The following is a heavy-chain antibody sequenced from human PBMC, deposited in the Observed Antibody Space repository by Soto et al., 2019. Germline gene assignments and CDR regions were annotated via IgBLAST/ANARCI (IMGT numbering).Heavy chain of an antibody. CDR2: IIPIFGTA. CDR1: GYTFTSNG. Sequence: SVKVSCKASGYTFTSNGISWVRQAPGQGLEWMGGIIPIFGTANYAQKFQGRVTITADESTSTAYMELSSLRSEDTAVYYCAREEGAYCGGDCPHSLDYWGQGTLVTVSS. CDR3: AREEGAYCGGDCPHSLDY. J-gene: IGHJ4*02. D-gene: IGHD2-21*02. V-gene: IGHV1-69*13.